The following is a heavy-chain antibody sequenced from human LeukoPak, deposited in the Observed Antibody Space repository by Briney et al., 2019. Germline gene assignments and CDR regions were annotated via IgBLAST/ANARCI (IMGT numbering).Heavy chain of an antibody. Sequence: SETLSLTCTVSGGSISGYYWNWIRQPPGKGLEWIGYIYTSGSTNYNPSLKSRVTISVDTSKNQFSLKLSSVTAADTAVYYCARGVVYYYDSSGYYNDYYYYYMDVWGKGTTVTVSS. CDR2: IYTSGST. D-gene: IGHD3-22*01. CDR3: ARGVVYYYDSSGYYNDYYYYYMDV. CDR1: GGSISGYY. J-gene: IGHJ6*03. V-gene: IGHV4-4*09.